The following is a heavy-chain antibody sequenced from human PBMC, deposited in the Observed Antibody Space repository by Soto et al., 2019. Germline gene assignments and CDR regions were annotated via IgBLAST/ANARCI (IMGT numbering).Heavy chain of an antibody. V-gene: IGHV3-23*01. CDR1: GFNFKKFA. CDR2: ISCCGGST. D-gene: IGHD6-19*01. CDR3: AKADGEQWLIPHLDN. J-gene: IGHJ1*01. Sequence: LRLSCEASGFNFKKFAVGWVRQAPGEGLEWVSGISCCGGSTFYADSVKGRFSLARDDSKNTLSLQLNSLRVEDTAHYYCAKADGEQWLIPHLDNWGQGTQVTVSS.